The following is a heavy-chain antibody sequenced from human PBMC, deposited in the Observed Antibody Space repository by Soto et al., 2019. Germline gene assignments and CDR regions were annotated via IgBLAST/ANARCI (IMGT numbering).Heavy chain of an antibody. CDR3: VRDSHGDY. V-gene: IGHV3-74*01. CDR1: GFTFSNYW. Sequence: EVQLVESGGGVVQPGGSLRLSCAGSGFTFSNYWMHWVRQAPGKGLEWVSRIDHDGPTDYADSVRGRFTISRDNAENTLYLQMNSLSPEDTAVYYCVRDSHGDYWGQGTLVTVSS. J-gene: IGHJ4*02. CDR2: IDHDGPT.